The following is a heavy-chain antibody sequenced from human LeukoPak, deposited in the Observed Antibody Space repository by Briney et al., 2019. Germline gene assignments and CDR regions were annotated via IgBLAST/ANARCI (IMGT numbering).Heavy chain of an antibody. CDR2: INPSGGST. D-gene: IGHD6-19*01. Sequence: ASVKVSCKASGYTFTSYYMHWVRQAPGQGLEWMGIINPSGGSTSYAQKFQGRVTMTRDTSTSTVYMELSSLRSDDTAVYYCARDTAVAGPFRDFDYWGQGTLVTVSS. CDR1: GYTFTSYY. CDR3: ARDTAVAGPFRDFDY. J-gene: IGHJ4*02. V-gene: IGHV1-46*01.